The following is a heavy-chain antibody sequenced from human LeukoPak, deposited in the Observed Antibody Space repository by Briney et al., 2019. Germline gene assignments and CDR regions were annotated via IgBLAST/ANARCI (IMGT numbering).Heavy chain of an antibody. CDR3: ARDGYCSGGSCQIDY. CDR1: GFTFSSYS. J-gene: IGHJ4*02. CDR2: ISSSSSYI. Sequence: KPGGSLRLSCAASGFTFSSYSMNWVRQAPGKGLEWVSSISSSSSYIYYADSVKGRFTISRDNAKNSLYLQMNSLRAEDTAVYYCARDGYCSGGSCQIDYWGQGTLVTVSS. V-gene: IGHV3-21*01. D-gene: IGHD2-15*01.